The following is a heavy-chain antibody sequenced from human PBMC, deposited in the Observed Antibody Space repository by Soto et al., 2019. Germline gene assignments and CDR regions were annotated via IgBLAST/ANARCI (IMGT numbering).Heavy chain of an antibody. CDR1: GYTLTSYD. CDR3: ARKDSSGWRNRGNLDY. CDR2: MNPNSGNT. Sequence: QVQLVQSGAEVKKPGASVKVSCKASGYTLTSYDISWVRQATGQGLEWMGRMNPNSGNTGYAQKFQGRVTKTKNTSISTTDRELSSLRTENAAVYYCARKDSSGWRNRGNLDYWGQGTLVTVSS. D-gene: IGHD6-19*01. V-gene: IGHV1-8*01. J-gene: IGHJ4*02.